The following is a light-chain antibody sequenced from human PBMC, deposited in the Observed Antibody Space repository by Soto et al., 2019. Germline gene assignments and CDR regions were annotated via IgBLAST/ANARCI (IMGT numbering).Light chain of an antibody. V-gene: IGKV3-11*01. J-gene: IGKJ3*01. Sequence: EIVLTQSPATLSLSPGERATLSCRASQSVSSYLAWYQQKPGQAPRILIYDASNRATGIPARFSGSGSGTDFTLTICRLESEDFAVYDCQQRSNSHSCGPTTKVVIK. CDR2: DAS. CDR1: QSVSSY. CDR3: QQRSNSHS.